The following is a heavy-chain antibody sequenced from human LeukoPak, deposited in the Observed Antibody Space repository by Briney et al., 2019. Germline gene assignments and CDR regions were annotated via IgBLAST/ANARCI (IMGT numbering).Heavy chain of an antibody. CDR1: GDSINGFS. CDR2: IYYSGSP. D-gene: IGHD3-22*01. CDR3: ATSVYYDSSGYFFFQH. V-gene: IGHV4-59*01. Sequence: SETLSLTCSVSGDSINGFSWSWIRQSPGKRLEWIGYIYYSGSPNYSPSLKSRVTMSVDTSKNHLSLKLSSVTTADTAVYYCATSVYYDSSGYFFFQHWGQGTLVTVSS. J-gene: IGHJ1*01.